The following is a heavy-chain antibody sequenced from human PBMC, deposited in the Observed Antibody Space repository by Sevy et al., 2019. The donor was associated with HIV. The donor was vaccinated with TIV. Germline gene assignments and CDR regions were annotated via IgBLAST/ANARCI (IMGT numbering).Heavy chain of an antibody. D-gene: IGHD3-3*01. J-gene: IGHJ4*02. V-gene: IGHV3-15*05. CDR3: TTKKDFWSGYFYFDY. CDR1: GFTFSKAW. Sequence: GGSLRLSCAASGFTFSKAWMNWVRQAPGKGLEWVGRIKSKTDGRTTDYAASVKGRFTISRDDSKNTLYLQMNSLKTDDTAVYYCTTKKDFWSGYFYFDYWGQGTLVTVSS. CDR2: IKSKTDGRTT.